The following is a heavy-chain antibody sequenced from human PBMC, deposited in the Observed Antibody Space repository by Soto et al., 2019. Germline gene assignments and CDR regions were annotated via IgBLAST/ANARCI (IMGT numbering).Heavy chain of an antibody. CDR2: IYHTGTT. V-gene: IGHV4-30-4*01. D-gene: IGHD2-2*01. CDR1: GGSISSIDYF. J-gene: IGHJ5*02. CDR3: ARVMAAMQNWLDP. Sequence: TLSLTCSVSGGSISSIDYFWSWIRQPPGKGLEWIGFIYHTGTTYYNPSLRSRVTISIDTSKSQFSMKLNSVTAADTAVYYCARVMAAMQNWLDPWGEGTLVTVSS.